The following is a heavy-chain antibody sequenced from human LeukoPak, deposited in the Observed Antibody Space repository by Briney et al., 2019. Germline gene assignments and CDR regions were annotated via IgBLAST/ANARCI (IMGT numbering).Heavy chain of an antibody. CDR3: ARRYFGMDV. Sequence: GGSLRLSCAASGFTFSSYAMSWVRQAPGKGLEWISVIYSGGNTYYADSVKGRFIISRDNSKNTLYLQMNSLRAEDAAVYYRARRYFGMDVWGQGTTVTVSS. J-gene: IGHJ6*02. CDR1: GFTFSSYA. V-gene: IGHV3-66*04. CDR2: IYSGGNT.